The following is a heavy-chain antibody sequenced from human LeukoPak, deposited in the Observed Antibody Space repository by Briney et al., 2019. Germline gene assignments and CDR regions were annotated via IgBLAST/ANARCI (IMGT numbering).Heavy chain of an antibody. CDR3: ARDPYGSGKDALDI. V-gene: IGHV6-1*01. CDR1: GDSVSSSGAA. D-gene: IGHD3-10*01. Sequence: SQTLSLTCAISGDSVSSSGAAWNCIRQSPSRGLEWLGRTYYRSKWYNNYALSLKSRISINSDTSKNQFSLQLNSVTPDDTAIYYCARDPYGSGKDALDIWGQGSVVAVSS. CDR2: TYYRSKWYN. J-gene: IGHJ3*02.